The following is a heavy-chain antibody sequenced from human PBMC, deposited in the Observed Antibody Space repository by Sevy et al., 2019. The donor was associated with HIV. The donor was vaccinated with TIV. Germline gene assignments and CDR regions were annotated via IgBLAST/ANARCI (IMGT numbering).Heavy chain of an antibody. J-gene: IGHJ5*02. CDR2: ISNSGTSM. CDR3: AKDRADGYCSGGSCYQPNWFDP. D-gene: IGHD2-15*01. V-gene: IGHV3-48*03. Sequence: GGSLRLSCVASGFTFSSYEMNWVRQAPGKGLEWVSYISNSGTSMYYSDSVKGRFTISRDNSKNTLYLQMNSLRAEDTAVYYCAKDRADGYCSGGSCYQPNWFDPWGQGTLVTVSS. CDR1: GFTFSSYE.